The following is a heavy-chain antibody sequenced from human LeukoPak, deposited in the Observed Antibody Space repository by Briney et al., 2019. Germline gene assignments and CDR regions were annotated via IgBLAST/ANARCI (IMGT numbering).Heavy chain of an antibody. V-gene: IGHV4-59*01. J-gene: IGHJ4*02. Sequence: KPSETLSLTCTVSGGPITTYYWSWIRQPPGKGLEWIGYIYYSGSTNYNPSPKSRVTISVDTSKNQFSLKLSSVTAADTAVYYCARDKVEMDYWGQGTLVTVSS. D-gene: IGHD5-24*01. CDR1: GGPITTYY. CDR3: ARDKVEMDY. CDR2: IYYSGST.